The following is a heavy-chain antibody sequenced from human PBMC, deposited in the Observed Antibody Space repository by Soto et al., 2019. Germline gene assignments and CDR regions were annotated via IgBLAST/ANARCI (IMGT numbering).Heavy chain of an antibody. J-gene: IGHJ3*02. CDR1: AGSPGSSRDH. CDR3: ARRGYYAISAFDI. V-gene: IGHV4-39*01. Sequence: PQSRSLACTVSAGSPGSSRDHCGWLRQPPGKGLEWIGSIYYSGSTYYNPSLKSRVTISVDTSKNQFSLKLSSVTAADTAVYYCARRGYYAISAFDIWGQGTMVTVS. D-gene: IGHD2-8*01. CDR2: IYYSGST.